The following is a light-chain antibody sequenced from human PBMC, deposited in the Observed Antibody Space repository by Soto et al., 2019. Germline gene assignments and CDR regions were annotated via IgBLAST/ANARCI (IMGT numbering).Light chain of an antibody. V-gene: IGKV1-39*01. CDR1: QSISSY. Sequence: DIQMTQSPSSLSASVGDRVTITCRASQSISSYLNWYQQKPGKAPNLLIYAASTLQSGVPSRFSASGSGTDFTRTIRSLQPEDFATYYCQQSYTTPLTFGGGTKVEIK. CDR2: AAS. J-gene: IGKJ4*01. CDR3: QQSYTTPLT.